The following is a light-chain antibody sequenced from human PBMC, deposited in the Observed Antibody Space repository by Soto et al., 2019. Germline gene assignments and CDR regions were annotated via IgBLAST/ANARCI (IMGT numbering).Light chain of an antibody. CDR3: QQYNSSSFT. Sequence: DIQMTQSPSTLSASVGDRVTITCRASQSISNWLAWYQQKPGKVPKLLIYDASSLESGVPSRFSGSGSGTEFSRTIGSLQPEDFATYHCQQYNSSSFTFGPGTKVDLK. V-gene: IGKV1-5*01. CDR1: QSISNW. CDR2: DAS. J-gene: IGKJ3*01.